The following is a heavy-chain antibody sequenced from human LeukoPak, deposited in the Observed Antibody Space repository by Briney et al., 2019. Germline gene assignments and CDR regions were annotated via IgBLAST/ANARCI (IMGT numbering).Heavy chain of an antibody. CDR3: GTNRGAGYSGDYLDY. Sequence: PSETLSLTCIASGFSISSSAYHWVWIRQPPGKGLEWIGSIYYSGSTYYNPSLKSRVTISVDTSKNQFSLKLSSVTAADTADYCGTNRGAGYSGDYLDYWGQGTLVTVSS. CDR2: IYYSGST. J-gene: IGHJ4*02. V-gene: IGHV4-39*01. D-gene: IGHD4-17*01. CDR1: GFSISSSAYH.